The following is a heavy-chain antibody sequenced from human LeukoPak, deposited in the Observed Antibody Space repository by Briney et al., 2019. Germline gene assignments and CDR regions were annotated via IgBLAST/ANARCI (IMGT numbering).Heavy chain of an antibody. CDR1: GFTFGSYG. V-gene: IGHV3-30*18. D-gene: IGHD3-3*01. CDR3: AKDGGSFFDY. J-gene: IGHJ4*02. CDR2: ISYDGSNK. Sequence: GRSLRLSCAASGFTFGSYGMHWVRQAPGKGLEWVAVISYDGSNKYYADSVKGRFTISRDNSKNTLYLQMNSLRAEDTAVYYCAKDGGSFFDYWGQGTLVTVSS.